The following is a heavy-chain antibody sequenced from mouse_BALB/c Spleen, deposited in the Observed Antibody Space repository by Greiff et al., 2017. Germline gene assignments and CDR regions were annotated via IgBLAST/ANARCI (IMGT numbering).Heavy chain of an antibody. CDR2: IWSGGST. CDR1: GFSLTSYG. D-gene: IGHD2-14*01. V-gene: IGHV2-4-1*01. CDR3: ARGRYDRGWYFDV. Sequence: VKLMESGPGLVQPSQSLSITCTVSGFSLTSYGVHWVRQSPGKGLEWLGVIWSGGSTDYNAAFISRLSISKDNSKSQVFFKMNSLQADDTAIYYCARGRYDRGWYFDVWGAGTTVTVSS. J-gene: IGHJ1*01.